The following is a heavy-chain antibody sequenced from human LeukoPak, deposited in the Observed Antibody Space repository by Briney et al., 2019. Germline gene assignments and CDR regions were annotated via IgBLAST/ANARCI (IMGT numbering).Heavy chain of an antibody. J-gene: IGHJ4*02. Sequence: AASVKVSCKASGGTFSSYAISWVRQAPGQGLEWMGRIIPILGIANYAQKFQGRVTITADKSTSTAYMELSSLRSEDTAVYYCARDWMGISGSYHSHDGGDYWGQGTLVTVSS. CDR1: GGTFSSYA. V-gene: IGHV1-69*04. D-gene: IGHD1-26*01. CDR2: IIPILGIA. CDR3: ARDWMGISGSYHSHDGGDY.